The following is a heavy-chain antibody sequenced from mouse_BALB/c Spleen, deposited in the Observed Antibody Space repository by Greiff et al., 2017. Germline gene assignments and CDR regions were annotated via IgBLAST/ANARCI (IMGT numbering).Heavy chain of an antibody. CDR1: GFNIKDYY. CDR2: IDPENGNT. Sequence: VQLKESGAELVRPGALVKLSCKASGFNIKDYYMHWVKQRPEQGLEWIGWIDPENGNTIYDPKFQGKASITADTSSNTAYLQLSSLTSEDTAVYYCASYYYGSSGYYAMDYWGQGTSVTVSS. V-gene: IGHV14-1*02. D-gene: IGHD1-1*01. CDR3: ASYYYGSSGYYAMDY. J-gene: IGHJ4*01.